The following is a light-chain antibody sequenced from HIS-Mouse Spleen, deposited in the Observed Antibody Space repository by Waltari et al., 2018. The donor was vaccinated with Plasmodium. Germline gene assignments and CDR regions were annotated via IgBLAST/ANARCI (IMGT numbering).Light chain of an antibody. Sequence: EIVMTQSPATLSVSPGERATLSCRASQSVSSNLAWYQQKPGQAPRLLLYGASTRATGIPARFSGSGSGTEFTLTISSMQSEDFAVYYCQQYNNWPQTFGPGTKVDIK. V-gene: IGKV3-15*01. J-gene: IGKJ3*01. CDR2: GAS. CDR3: QQYNNWPQT. CDR1: QSVSSN.